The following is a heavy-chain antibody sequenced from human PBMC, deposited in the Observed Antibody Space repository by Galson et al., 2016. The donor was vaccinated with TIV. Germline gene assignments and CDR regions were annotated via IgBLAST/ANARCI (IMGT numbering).Heavy chain of an antibody. D-gene: IGHD4-17*01. CDR2: VYYSGGS. V-gene: IGHV4-4*07. CDR3: ARDLWVIYGDRPFFDY. CDR1: RGSFQNNY. Sequence: SETLSLTCTVSRGSFQNNYWSWLRQPAGKGLEWIGRVYYSGGSDYNPSLESRVTMSVDTSKNQFSLELTSVTAADTAVYFCARDLWVIYGDRPFFDYWGQGILVTVS. J-gene: IGHJ4*02.